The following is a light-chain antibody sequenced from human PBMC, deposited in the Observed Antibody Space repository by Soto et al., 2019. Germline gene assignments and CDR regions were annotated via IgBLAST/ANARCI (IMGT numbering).Light chain of an antibody. V-gene: IGLV2-14*01. CDR2: DVS. CDR3: SSYTSSSTYAV. J-gene: IGLJ2*01. Sequence: QSALTQPAPVSGSPGQSITISCTGTSSDVGGYNYVSWYQQHPGKAPKLMIYDVSNRPSGVSNRFSGSKSGNTASLTISGLQAEDEADYYCSSYTSSSTYAVFGGGTKVTVL. CDR1: SSDVGGYNY.